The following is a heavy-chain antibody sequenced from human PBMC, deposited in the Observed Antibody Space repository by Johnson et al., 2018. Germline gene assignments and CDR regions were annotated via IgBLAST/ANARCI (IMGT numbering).Heavy chain of an antibody. CDR3: ARLPTATLPSGSGYSFGWFDP. CDR2: ISRSGWT. J-gene: IGHJ5*02. CDR1: GASTSSYGYH. Sequence: QVQLQESGPGLVKPSQTLSLTCTVSGASTSSYGYHWSWLRQHPEKGLEWIGSISRSGWTNSNPSLSSRVTTSLDMSKNQFSLQLSSVTAADTAVYYCARLPTATLPSGSGYSFGWFDPWGQGTQVTVSS. D-gene: IGHD3-3*01. V-gene: IGHV4-31*03.